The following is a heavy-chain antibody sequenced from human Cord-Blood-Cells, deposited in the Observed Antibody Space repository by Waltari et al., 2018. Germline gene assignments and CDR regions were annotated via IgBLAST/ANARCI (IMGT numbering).Heavy chain of an antibody. V-gene: IGHV4-4*07. Sequence: QVQLQESGPGLVKPSETLSLTCTVSGGSISSYYWGWLRQPAGHGLEWIGRIYTSRSTNYNPSLKSRVTMSVDTSKNQFSLKLSSVTAADTAVYYCARDLGIVVVPAANPNWYFDLWGRGTLVTVSS. CDR2: IYTSRST. J-gene: IGHJ2*01. CDR1: GGSISSYY. D-gene: IGHD2-2*01. CDR3: ARDLGIVVVPAANPNWYFDL.